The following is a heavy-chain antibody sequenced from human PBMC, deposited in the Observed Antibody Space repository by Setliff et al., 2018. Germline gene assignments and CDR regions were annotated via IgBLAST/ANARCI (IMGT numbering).Heavy chain of an antibody. V-gene: IGHV4-38-2*01. CDR2: IYHSGNT. J-gene: IGHJ4*02. CDR1: GYSISSGYY. CDR3: ARHRAVAGAYYFDF. D-gene: IGHD6-19*01. Sequence: SETLSLTCAVSGYSISSGYYWGWIRQPPGKGLEWIGNIYHSGNTYYNASLKGRVTISGDTSKNQFSLKLTAVTAADTAIYYCARHRAVAGAYYFDFWGQGTLVTVSS.